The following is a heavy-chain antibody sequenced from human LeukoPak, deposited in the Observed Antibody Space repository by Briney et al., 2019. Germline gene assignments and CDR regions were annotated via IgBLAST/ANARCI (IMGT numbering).Heavy chain of an antibody. CDR1: GGSISSGGDY. J-gene: IGHJ2*01. CDR3: ARNNDYGDYGYFDL. V-gene: IGHV4-31*03. D-gene: IGHD4-17*01. Sequence: PSETLSLTCTVSGGSISSGGDYWRWIRQHRGKCLEWIGYIYYSGSTYYNPSLKSRVTISVDTSKNQFSLKLSSVTAADTAVYYCARNNDYGDYGYFDLWGRGTLVTVSS. CDR2: IYYSGST.